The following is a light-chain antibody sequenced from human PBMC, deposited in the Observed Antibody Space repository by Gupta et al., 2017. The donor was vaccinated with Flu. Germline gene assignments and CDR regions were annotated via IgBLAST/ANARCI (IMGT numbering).Light chain of an antibody. CDR1: QRLVYSVGSTY. CDR3: RQGGHWPLT. V-gene: IGKV2-30*01. CDR2: KVS. J-gene: IGKJ1*01. Sequence: VMTQSPPSLPVTLGQPASISRRPSQRLVYSVGSTYLDWFQQKPGQSPRRLIYKVSSRDSGVPDRFSGSGSGTDFTLKISRVEAEDVGVYYCRQGGHWPLTFGQGTKVEIK.